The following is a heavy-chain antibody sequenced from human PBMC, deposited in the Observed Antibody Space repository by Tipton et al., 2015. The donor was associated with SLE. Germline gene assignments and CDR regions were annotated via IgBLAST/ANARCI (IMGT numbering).Heavy chain of an antibody. Sequence: QLVQSGAEVKKPGASVTVSCKASGYTLTTHYIHWVRQAPGQGLEWLGIIHPSGGSTNYAEMFQGRVTITSDTSTSTVYMELSTLTSDDTAVYFCARWPGSYSPFDLWGQGTPVTVSS. V-gene: IGHV1-46*01. CDR3: ARWPGSYSPFDL. CDR1: GYTLTTHY. D-gene: IGHD1-26*01. CDR2: IHPSGGST. J-gene: IGHJ4*02.